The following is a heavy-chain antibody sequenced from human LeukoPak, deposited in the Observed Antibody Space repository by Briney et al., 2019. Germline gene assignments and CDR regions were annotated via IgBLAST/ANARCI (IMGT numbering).Heavy chain of an antibody. Sequence: GGSLRLSCAVSGFPFSNYAMHWVRQAPGKGLEWVTVISYDGRNKFYADSVKGRFTISRDNSKNTLYLQMNSLRAEDTAVYYCARDCSSTSCYFDAFDIWGQGTMVTVSS. J-gene: IGHJ3*02. CDR2: ISYDGRNK. V-gene: IGHV3-30*04. D-gene: IGHD2-2*01. CDR3: ARDCSSTSCYFDAFDI. CDR1: GFPFSNYA.